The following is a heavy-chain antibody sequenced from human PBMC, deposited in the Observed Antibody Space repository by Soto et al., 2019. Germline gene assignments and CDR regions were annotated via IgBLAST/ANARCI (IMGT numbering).Heavy chain of an antibody. CDR2: ISYDGSNK. Sequence: QVQLVESGGGVVQPGRSLRLSCAASGFTFSSYGMHWVRQAPGKGLEWVAVISYDGSNKYYADSVKGRFTISRDNSKNTLYLKMNSLRAEDTAVYYCAKDHFGARIAAAGTTYYGMDVGGQGTTVTVSS. CDR3: AKDHFGARIAAAGTTYYGMDV. CDR1: GFTFSSYG. D-gene: IGHD6-13*01. V-gene: IGHV3-30*18. J-gene: IGHJ6*02.